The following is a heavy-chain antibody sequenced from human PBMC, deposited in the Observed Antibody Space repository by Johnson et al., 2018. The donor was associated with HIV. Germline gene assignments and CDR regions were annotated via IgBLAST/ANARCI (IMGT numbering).Heavy chain of an antibody. CDR2: IKQDGSEK. CDR3: ARDQSGYDSVTAAFDI. V-gene: IGHV3-7*01. J-gene: IGHJ3*02. CDR1: GFTFSSYW. D-gene: IGHD5-12*01. Sequence: VQLVESGGGVVQPGGSLRLSCAASGFTFSSYWMNWVRQAPGKGLEWVANIKQDGSEKYYVDSVKGRFTISRDNVKNTLYLEMNSLRAEDTAVYYCARDQSGYDSVTAAFDIWGQGTMVTVSS.